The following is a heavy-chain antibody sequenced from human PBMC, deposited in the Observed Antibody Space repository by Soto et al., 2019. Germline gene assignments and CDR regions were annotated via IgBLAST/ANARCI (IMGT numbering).Heavy chain of an antibody. D-gene: IGHD5-18*01. CDR3: VGLRQEYFQH. J-gene: IGHJ1*01. Sequence: QVQLVQSGAEVKKPGSSVKVSCKASGGTFSSYIISWVRQAPGQGLEWVGGIIPIFGTANHAQKFQGRVTITADESTSTAYMELSSLRSEDTAVYYCVGLRQEYFQHWGQGTLVTVSS. CDR2: IIPIFGTA. V-gene: IGHV1-69*12. CDR1: GGTFSSYI.